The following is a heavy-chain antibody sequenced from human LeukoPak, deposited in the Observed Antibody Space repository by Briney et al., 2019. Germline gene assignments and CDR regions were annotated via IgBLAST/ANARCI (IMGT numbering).Heavy chain of an antibody. CDR3: ARPSSGYYYL. CDR2: IYHSGST. Sequence: PSETLSLTCAVSGYSISSGYYWGWIRQPPGKGLEWIGSIYHSGSTYYNPSLKSRVTISVDTSKNQFSLKLSSVTAADTAVYYCARPSSGYYYLWGQGTLVTVSS. J-gene: IGHJ4*02. V-gene: IGHV4-38-2*01. D-gene: IGHD3-22*01. CDR1: GYSISSGYY.